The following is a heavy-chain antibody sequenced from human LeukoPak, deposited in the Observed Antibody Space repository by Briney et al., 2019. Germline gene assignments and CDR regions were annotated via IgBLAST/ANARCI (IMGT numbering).Heavy chain of an antibody. CDR3: VKRSPTAFYFHS. D-gene: IGHD6-13*01. J-gene: IGHJ4*02. V-gene: IGHV3-64D*06. CDR1: GFTFSSYA. Sequence: GGSLRLSCSASGFTFSSYAMHWVRQAPGKGLEYVSAISSNGDNTYYAASVKGRFTISRGNSKNTLFLQMSSLRPEDTAVYYCVKRSPTAFYFHSWGQGTLVTVSS. CDR2: ISSNGDNT.